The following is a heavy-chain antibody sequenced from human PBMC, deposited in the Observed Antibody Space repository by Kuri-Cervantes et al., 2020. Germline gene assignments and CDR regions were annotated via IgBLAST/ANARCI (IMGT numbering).Heavy chain of an antibody. V-gene: IGHV3-23*01. CDR3: AKMSQVWVGEDWYDY. J-gene: IGHJ4*02. D-gene: IGHD3-10*01. Sequence: GGSLRLSCAASGFTFSSYAMSWVRQAPGKGLEWVSAISGSGGSTYYADSVKGRFTISRDNSKNTLYLQMNSLRAEDTAVYYCAKMSQVWVGEDWYDYWGQGTLVTVSS. CDR2: ISGSGGST. CDR1: GFTFSSYA.